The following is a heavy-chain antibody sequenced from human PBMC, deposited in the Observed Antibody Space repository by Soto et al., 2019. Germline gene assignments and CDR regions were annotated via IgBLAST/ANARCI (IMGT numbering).Heavy chain of an antibody. CDR1: GFTFSSYA. Sequence: GGSLRLSCAASGFTFSSYAMSWVRQAPGKGLEWVSAISGSGGSTYYADSVKGRFTISRDNSKNTLYLQMNSLRAEDTAVYYCAPNPWELHYFDYWGQGTLVTVSS. D-gene: IGHD1-26*01. J-gene: IGHJ4*02. CDR3: APNPWELHYFDY. V-gene: IGHV3-23*01. CDR2: ISGSGGST.